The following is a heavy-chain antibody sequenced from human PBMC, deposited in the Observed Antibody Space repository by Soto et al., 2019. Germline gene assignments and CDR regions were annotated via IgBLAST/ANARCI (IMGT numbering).Heavy chain of an antibody. J-gene: IGHJ6*02. V-gene: IGHV3-23*01. CDR1: GFTFRSCA. Sequence: GGSLRLSCAASGFTFRSCAMGWVRQAPGKGLEWVSDIIDSGVSTYYADSVKGRFTISRDNSKSTLYLQMNSLRAEDTALYYCAKGRSYYYYYGVDVWGQGTTVTVSS. CDR2: IIDSGVST. CDR3: AKGRSYYYYYGVDV.